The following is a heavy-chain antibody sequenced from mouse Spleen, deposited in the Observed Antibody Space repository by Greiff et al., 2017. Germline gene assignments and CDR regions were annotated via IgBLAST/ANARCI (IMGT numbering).Heavy chain of an antibody. V-gene: IGHV1-81*01. CDR2: IYPRSGNT. D-gene: IGHD3-2*01. CDR3: ARSGTARASSFAY. J-gene: IGHJ3*01. Sequence: QVQLQQSGAELARPGASVKLSCKASGYTFTSYGISWVKQRTGQGLEWIGEIYPRSGNTYYNEKFKGKATLTADKSSSTAYMELRSLTSEDSAVYFCARSGTARASSFAYWGQGTLVTVSA. CDR1: GYTFTSYG.